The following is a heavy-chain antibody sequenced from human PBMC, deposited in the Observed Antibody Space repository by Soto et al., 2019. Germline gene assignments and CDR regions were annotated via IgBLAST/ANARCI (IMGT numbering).Heavy chain of an antibody. CDR2: IFSNDEK. Sequence: SGPTLVNPTETLTLTCTVSGFSLSNARMGVSWIRQPPGKALEWLAHIFSNDEKSYSTSLKSRLTISKDTSKSQVVLTMTNMDPVDTATYYCARITLYYDFWSGYPLEYYGMDVWGQGTTVTVSS. CDR1: GFSLSNARMG. J-gene: IGHJ6*02. CDR3: ARITLYYDFWSGYPLEYYGMDV. D-gene: IGHD3-3*01. V-gene: IGHV2-26*01.